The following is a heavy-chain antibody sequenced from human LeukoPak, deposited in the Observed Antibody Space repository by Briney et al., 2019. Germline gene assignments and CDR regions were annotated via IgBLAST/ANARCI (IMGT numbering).Heavy chain of an antibody. CDR2: ISYDGSNK. Sequence: GGSLRLSCAASGFTFSSYAMHWVRQAPGKGLEWVAVISYDGSNKYYADSVKGRFTISRDNSKNSLYLQMSNLRAEDTAVYFCARGGGLDVWGQGVTVTVSS. CDR1: GFTFSSYA. J-gene: IGHJ6*02. CDR3: ARGGGLDV. D-gene: IGHD3-16*01. V-gene: IGHV3-30-3*01.